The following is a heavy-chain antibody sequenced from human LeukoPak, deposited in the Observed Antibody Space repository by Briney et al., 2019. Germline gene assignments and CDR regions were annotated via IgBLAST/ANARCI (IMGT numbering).Heavy chain of an antibody. CDR3: AREGMVQGVIRGFDY. Sequence: PGGSLRLSCAASGFTVSSNYMSWVRQAPGMGLEWVSVIYSGGTTYYADSVKGRFTISRDNSKNTLYLQMNGLRAEDTAVYYCAREGMVQGVIRGFDYWGQGTLVTVSS. CDR1: GFTVSSNY. D-gene: IGHD3-10*01. J-gene: IGHJ4*02. CDR2: IYSGGTT. V-gene: IGHV3-53*01.